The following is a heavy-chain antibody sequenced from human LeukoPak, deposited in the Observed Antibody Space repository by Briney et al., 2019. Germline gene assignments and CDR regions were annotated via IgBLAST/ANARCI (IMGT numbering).Heavy chain of an antibody. CDR1: GGSISSYY. Sequence: PSETLSLTCTVSGGSISSYYWSWIRQPPGKGLEWTGYIYYSGSTNYNPSLKSRVTISVDTSKNQFSLKLSSVTAADTAVYYCARGGDYYGSGSSLGYWGQGTLVTVSS. CDR2: IYYSGST. D-gene: IGHD3-10*01. V-gene: IGHV4-59*01. J-gene: IGHJ4*02. CDR3: ARGGDYYGSGSSLGY.